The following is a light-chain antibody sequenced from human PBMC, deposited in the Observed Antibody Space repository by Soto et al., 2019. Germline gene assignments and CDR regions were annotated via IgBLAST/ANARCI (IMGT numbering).Light chain of an antibody. CDR1: SSNLGSNT. J-gene: IGLJ2*01. V-gene: IGLV1-44*01. CDR2: SNN. CDR3: AAWDDSLNGVV. Sequence: QSVLTQPPSASGTPGQRVTISCSGSSSNLGSNTGNWYQQLPGTAPKLLIYSNNQRPSGVPDRFSGSKSGTSASLAISGLQSEDEADYYCAAWDDSLNGVVFGGGTKLTVL.